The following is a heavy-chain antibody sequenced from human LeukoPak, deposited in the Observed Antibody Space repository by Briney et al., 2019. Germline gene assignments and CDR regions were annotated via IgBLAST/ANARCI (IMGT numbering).Heavy chain of an antibody. D-gene: IGHD3-10*01. J-gene: IGHJ4*02. V-gene: IGHV3-20*01. Sequence: PGGSLRLSCAASGFTFDDYGMSWVRQAPGKGLEWVSGINWNGGSTGYADSVKGRFTISRDNAKNSLYLQMNSLRAEDTALYHCARVSVRGVILGVYYFDYWGQGTLVTVSS. CDR1: GFTFDDYG. CDR2: INWNGGST. CDR3: ARVSVRGVILGVYYFDY.